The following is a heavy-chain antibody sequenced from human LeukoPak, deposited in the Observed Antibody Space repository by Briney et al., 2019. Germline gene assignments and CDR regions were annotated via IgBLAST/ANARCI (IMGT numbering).Heavy chain of an antibody. CDR1: GGTFSSYA. V-gene: IGHV1-69*05. D-gene: IGHD5-24*01. J-gene: IGHJ4*02. CDR2: IIPIFGTA. Sequence: SVKVSCKASGGTFSSYAISWVRQAPGQRLEWMGGIIPIFGTANYAQKFQGRVTITTDESTSTAYMELSSLRSEDTAVYYCATGDGYELPFDYWGQGTLVTVSS. CDR3: ATGDGYELPFDY.